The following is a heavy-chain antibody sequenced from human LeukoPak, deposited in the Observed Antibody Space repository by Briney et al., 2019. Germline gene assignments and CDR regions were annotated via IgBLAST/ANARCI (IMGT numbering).Heavy chain of an antibody. V-gene: IGHV4-59*01. CDR2: IYYSGST. J-gene: IGHJ4*02. Sequence: SETLSLTGTVSGGSISSYYWSWIRQPPGKGLEWIGYIYYSGSTNYNPSLKSRVTISVDTSKNQFSLKLSSVTAADTAVYYCARVDSYDSSGYPDYWGQGTLVTVSS. D-gene: IGHD3-22*01. CDR1: GGSISSYY. CDR3: ARVDSYDSSGYPDY.